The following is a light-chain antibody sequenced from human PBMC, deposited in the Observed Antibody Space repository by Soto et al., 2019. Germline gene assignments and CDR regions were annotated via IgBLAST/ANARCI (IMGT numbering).Light chain of an antibody. V-gene: IGKV3-15*01. CDR3: QQHNNWPPFT. J-gene: IGKJ3*01. Sequence: EIVMTQSPAILSVSPGERATLSCRASQSVSSNLACYQQKPGQAPRLLIYGTSTSATGIPPRFSGSGSGTAFTLTISSLQSEDVSVYYCQQHNNWPPFTFGPGTKVDIK. CDR2: GTS. CDR1: QSVSSN.